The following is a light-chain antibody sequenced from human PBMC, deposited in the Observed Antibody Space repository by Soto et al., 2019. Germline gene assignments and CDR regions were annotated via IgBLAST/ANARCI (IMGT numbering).Light chain of an antibody. J-gene: IGKJ1*01. CDR3: QQDGSSPT. CDR1: QSVSSSY. Sequence: EIVLTQSPGTLSLSPGERATLSCRASQSVSSSYLAWYHQKPGQAPRLLIYGASIRATGIPDRFSGSGSGTDFTLTISRLEPEDFAVYYCQQDGSSPTFGQGTKVEIK. V-gene: IGKV3-20*01. CDR2: GAS.